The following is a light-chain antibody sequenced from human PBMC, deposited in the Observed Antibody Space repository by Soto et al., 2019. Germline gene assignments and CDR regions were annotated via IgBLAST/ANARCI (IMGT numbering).Light chain of an antibody. CDR2: DDS. CDR1: DIGSKS. V-gene: IGLV3-21*02. CDR3: QVWDISSDHAV. Sequence: SYELTQPPSVSVAPGQTARMTCAGNDIGSKSVHWYQKRPGQAPVLVVYDDSDRPSGIPERFSGSNSGTTATLIISRVEAGDEADYFCQVWDISSDHAVFGGGTKLTVL. J-gene: IGLJ2*01.